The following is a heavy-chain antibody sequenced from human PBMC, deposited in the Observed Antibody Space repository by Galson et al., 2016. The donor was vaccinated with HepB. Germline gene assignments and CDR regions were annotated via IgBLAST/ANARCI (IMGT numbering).Heavy chain of an antibody. CDR3: AHIFPGHDDFWSGYYRGEGVFDY. CDR2: IYWDDDK. V-gene: IGHV2-5*02. Sequence: PALVKPTQTLTLTCTFSGFSLRTSGVGVGWIRQPPGKALEWLALIYWDDDKRYSPSLKTRLIITKETSKNQVVLTMTKMDPVDTATYYCAHIFPGHDDFWSGYYRGEGVFDYWGQGTLVTVSS. D-gene: IGHD3-3*01. CDR1: GFSLRTSGVG. J-gene: IGHJ4*02.